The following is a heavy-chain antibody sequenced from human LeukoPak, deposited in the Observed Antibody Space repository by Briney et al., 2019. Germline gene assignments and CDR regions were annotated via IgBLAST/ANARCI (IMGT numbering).Heavy chain of an antibody. CDR1: GFTFDDYG. D-gene: IGHD3-16*01. J-gene: IGHJ4*02. Sequence: GGSLRLSCAASGFTFDDYGMSWVRQAPGKGLEWVSGINWNGGSTGYADSVKGRFTISRDNAKNSLYLQMNSLRAEDTALYYCARTSYDYVWGSYNLDYWGQGTLVTVSS. V-gene: IGHV3-20*04. CDR3: ARTSYDYVWGSYNLDY. CDR2: INWNGGST.